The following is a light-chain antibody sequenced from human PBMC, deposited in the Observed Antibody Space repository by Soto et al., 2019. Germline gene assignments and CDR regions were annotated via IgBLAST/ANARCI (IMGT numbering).Light chain of an antibody. J-gene: IGKJ1*01. CDR3: QQYYSSPWT. CDR2: GAS. V-gene: IGKV3-20*01. Sequence: EIVLTQSPGTLSLSPGERATLSCRASQSVSSSFLAWYQKKPGQAPRLLIYGASSRATGIPDRFSGSGSGTDFTLTISRLEPEDFAVYYCQQYYSSPWTFRQGTKVEIK. CDR1: QSVSSSF.